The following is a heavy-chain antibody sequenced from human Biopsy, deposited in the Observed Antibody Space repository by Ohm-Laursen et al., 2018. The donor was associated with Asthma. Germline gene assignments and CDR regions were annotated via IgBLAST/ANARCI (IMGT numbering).Heavy chain of an antibody. CDR3: TRLSLNDSLDP. V-gene: IGHV4-61*01. D-gene: IGHD1-1*01. CDR1: GGSVSTGSYY. Sequence: SQTLSLTCTVSGGSVSTGSYYWSWIRQPPGKGLEWLGYIYYTGSDNYNPSLKSRVTILVGTSKNQLSLKLSSVTAADTAVFYCTRLSLNDSLDPWGRGTLVTVSS. CDR2: IYYTGSD. J-gene: IGHJ5*02.